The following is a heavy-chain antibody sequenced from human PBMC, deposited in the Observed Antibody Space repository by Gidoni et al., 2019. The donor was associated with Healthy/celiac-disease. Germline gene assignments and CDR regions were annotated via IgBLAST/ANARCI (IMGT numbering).Heavy chain of an antibody. CDR1: GFSLSTSGVG. V-gene: IGHV2-5*02. Sequence: QITLKESGPTLVKPTQTLTLTCTFSGFSLSTSGVGVGWIRQPPGKALEWLALLYWDDDIRYSPSLKSRLTITKDTSKNQVVLTMTNMGPVDTGTYYCAHNHQSYSYYGMDVWGQGTTVTVSS. CDR2: LYWDDDI. CDR3: AHNHQSYSYYGMDV. D-gene: IGHD2-2*01. J-gene: IGHJ6*02.